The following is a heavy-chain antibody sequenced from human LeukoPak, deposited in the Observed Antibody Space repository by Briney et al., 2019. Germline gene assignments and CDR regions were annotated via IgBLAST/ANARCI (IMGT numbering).Heavy chain of an antibody. Sequence: SETLSLTCTVSGGSISSSDYYWGWLRQPPGERLEWIVTIYYNGNTYYNPSLQSRFIISVDTPKNQFSLKLSSVTAPPPAVYYCARTVGTHRFDYWGQGTLVTVSS. V-gene: IGHV4-39*01. CDR1: GGSISSSDYY. CDR3: ARTVGTHRFDY. CDR2: IYYNGNT. J-gene: IGHJ4*02. D-gene: IGHD4-23*01.